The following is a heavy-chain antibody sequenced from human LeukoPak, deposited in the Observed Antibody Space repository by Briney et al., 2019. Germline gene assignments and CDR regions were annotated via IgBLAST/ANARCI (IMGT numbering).Heavy chain of an antibody. J-gene: IGHJ4*02. V-gene: IGHV1-18*04. Sequence: ASVKVSCKASGYTFTIYGISWVRQAPGQGLEWMGWISAYNGNTNYAQKLQGRVTMTTDTSTSTAYMELRSLRSDDTAVYYCARGRGIAAAGSSFDYWGQGTLVTVSS. CDR1: GYTFTIYG. D-gene: IGHD6-13*01. CDR3: ARGRGIAAAGSSFDY. CDR2: ISAYNGNT.